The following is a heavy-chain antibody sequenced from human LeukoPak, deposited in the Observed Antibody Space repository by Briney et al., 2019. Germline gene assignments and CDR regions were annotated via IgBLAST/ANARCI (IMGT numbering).Heavy chain of an antibody. J-gene: IGHJ4*02. CDR3: ARAYCSSTSCYLHLGY. D-gene: IGHD2-2*01. V-gene: IGHV3-21*01. CDR2: ISSSSSYI. Sequence: TGGSLRLSCAASGFTFSSYSMNWVRQAPGKGLEWASSISSSSSYIYYADSVKGRFTISRDNAKNPLYLQMNSLRAEDTAVYYCARAYCSSTSCYLHLGYWGQGTLVTVSS. CDR1: GFTFSSYS.